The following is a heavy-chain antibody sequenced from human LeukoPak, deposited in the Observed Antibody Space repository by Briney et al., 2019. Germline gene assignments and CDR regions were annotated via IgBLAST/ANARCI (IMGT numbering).Heavy chain of an antibody. CDR3: ARVDFWSGYPDY. CDR2: IYTSGST. Sequence: SETLSLACTVSGGSISSGSYYWSWIRQPAGKGLEWIGRIYTSGSTNYNPSLKSRVTISVDTSKNQFSLKLSSVTAADTAVYYCARVDFWSGYPDYWGQGTLVTVSS. D-gene: IGHD3-3*01. J-gene: IGHJ4*02. CDR1: GGSISSGSYY. V-gene: IGHV4-61*02.